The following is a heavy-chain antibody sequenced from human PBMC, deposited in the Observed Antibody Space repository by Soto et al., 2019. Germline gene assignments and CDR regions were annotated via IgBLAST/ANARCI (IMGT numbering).Heavy chain of an antibody. CDR1: GYTFTGYY. CDR3: ARAIAAESSFFSDY. D-gene: IGHD6-13*01. Sequence: ASVKVSCKASGYTFTGYYMHWVRQAPGQGLEWMGWINPNSGGTNYAQKFQGWVTMTRDTSISTAYMELSRLRSDDTAVYYCARAIAAESSFFSDYWGQGTLVTVSS. J-gene: IGHJ4*02. V-gene: IGHV1-2*04. CDR2: INPNSGGT.